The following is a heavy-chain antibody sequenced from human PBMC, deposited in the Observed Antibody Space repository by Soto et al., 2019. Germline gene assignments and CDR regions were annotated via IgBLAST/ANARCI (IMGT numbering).Heavy chain of an antibody. CDR1: GYTFTSYA. Sequence: ASVKVSCKASGYTFTSYAMHWVRQAPGQRLEWMGWINAGNGNTKYAQKFQGRVTMTRDTSASTVYMELSSLRSEDTAVYYCARVISGYYRFDYWGQGTLVTVSS. D-gene: IGHD3-3*01. V-gene: IGHV1-3*01. CDR2: INAGNGNT. CDR3: ARVISGYYRFDY. J-gene: IGHJ4*02.